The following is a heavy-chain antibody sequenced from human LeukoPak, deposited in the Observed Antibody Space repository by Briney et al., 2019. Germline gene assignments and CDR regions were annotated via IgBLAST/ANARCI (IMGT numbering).Heavy chain of an antibody. CDR2: IYSDGSSI. CDR3: ARGGSSRFAGFS. CDR1: GFTFSSYW. D-gene: IGHD6-6*01. V-gene: IGHV3-74*01. J-gene: IGHJ5*02. Sequence: GGSLRLSCAASGFTFSSYWMHWVRQAPGKGLVWVSRIYSDGSSITSADSVKGRFTISRDNAKSTLYLEMNSLRAEDTAVYYCARGGSSRFAGFSWGQGTLVTVSS.